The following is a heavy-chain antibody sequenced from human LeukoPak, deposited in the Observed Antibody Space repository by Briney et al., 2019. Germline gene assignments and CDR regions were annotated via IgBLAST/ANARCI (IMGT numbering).Heavy chain of an antibody. CDR2: ISYDGSNK. CDR1: GFTFSSYG. J-gene: IGHJ4*02. V-gene: IGHV3-30*03. CDR3: ARDGGDGYSFDY. Sequence: GGSLRLSCAASGFTFSSYGMHWVRQAPGKGLEWVAVISYDGSNKYYADSVKGRFTISRDNSKNTLYLQMNSLRAEDTAVYYCARDGGDGYSFDYWGQGTLVTVSS. D-gene: IGHD5-24*01.